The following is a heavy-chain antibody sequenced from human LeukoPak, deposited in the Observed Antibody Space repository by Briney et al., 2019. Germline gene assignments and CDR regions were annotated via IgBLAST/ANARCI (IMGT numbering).Heavy chain of an antibody. V-gene: IGHV3-23*01. D-gene: IGHD2-15*01. Sequence: PGGSLRLSCAASGFTFSDYAMTWVRPAPGKGPEWVSAISGSGGSTFYADSVKGRFTISRDNSKNTLHLQMNSLRAEDTAVYYCAKDRDCSGGSCYESDWGQGTLVTVSS. J-gene: IGHJ4*02. CDR1: GFTFSDYA. CDR2: ISGSGGST. CDR3: AKDRDCSGGSCYESD.